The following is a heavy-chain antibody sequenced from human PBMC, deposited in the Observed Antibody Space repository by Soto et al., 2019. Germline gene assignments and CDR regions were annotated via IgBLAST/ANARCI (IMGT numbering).Heavy chain of an antibody. V-gene: IGHV6-1*01. D-gene: IGHD6-6*01. CDR2: TYYRSKWYD. CDR1: GDSVSSNSAA. Sequence: SQTLSLTCVISGDSVSSNSAAWNWIRQSPSRGLEWLGRTYYRSKWYDDYAVSVRSRITINPDTSKNQSSLQLNSVTPEDTAVYYCAGVDLRRSSLFWFDPWGQGTLVTVSS. J-gene: IGHJ5*02. CDR3: AGVDLRRSSLFWFDP.